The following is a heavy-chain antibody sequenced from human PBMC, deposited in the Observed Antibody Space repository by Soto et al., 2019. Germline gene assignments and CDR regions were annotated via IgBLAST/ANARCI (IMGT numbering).Heavy chain of an antibody. D-gene: IGHD5-18*01. J-gene: IGHJ4*02. Sequence: DVQLVESGGGLVQPGGSLKLSCATSGFSFSGTAMHWVRQASGKGLEWVGRIRTKPNNYATTYAASVTGRFTISRDDSKNTVYLQMNSLKTEDTAVYYCTRLEDPYGYPEAFDSWGQGALVTVSS. CDR2: IRTKPNNYAT. V-gene: IGHV3-73*02. CDR3: TRLEDPYGYPEAFDS. CDR1: GFSFSGTA.